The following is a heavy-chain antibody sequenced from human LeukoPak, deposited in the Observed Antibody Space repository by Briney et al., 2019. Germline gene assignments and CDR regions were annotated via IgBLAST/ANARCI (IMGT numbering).Heavy chain of an antibody. D-gene: IGHD1-26*01. CDR2: SYSGGNA. CDR1: GASTSAYY. Sequence: SETLSLTCTVSGASTSAYYWSWIRQPPGKGLEWIGYSYSGGNANYNPSLKSRVTISIDTSENQFSLRLASVTAADTAVYFCAHSKRGGGYYINAFAVWGQGALVTISS. V-gene: IGHV4-59*01. CDR3: AHSKRGGGYYINAFAV. J-gene: IGHJ3*01.